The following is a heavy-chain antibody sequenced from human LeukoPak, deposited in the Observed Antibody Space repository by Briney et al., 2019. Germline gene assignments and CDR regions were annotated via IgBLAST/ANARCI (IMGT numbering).Heavy chain of an antibody. Sequence: PSETLSLTCTVSAGSISSYQWSWIRQSPGKGLEWIGYIYYSGSTNYNPSLKSRVTISVDTSKNQFSLKLSSVTAADTAVYYCARGSSGYDWFDWYFDLWGRGTLVTVSS. V-gene: IGHV4-59*01. CDR1: AGSISSYQ. D-gene: IGHD5-12*01. CDR3: ARGSSGYDWFDWYFDL. J-gene: IGHJ2*01. CDR2: IYYSGST.